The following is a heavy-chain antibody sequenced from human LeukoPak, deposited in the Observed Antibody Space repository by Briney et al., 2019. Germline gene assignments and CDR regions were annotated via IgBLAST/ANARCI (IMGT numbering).Heavy chain of an antibody. CDR3: ARGCHRRYGDTQNWFDP. CDR2: INPNSGGT. V-gene: IGHV1-2*02. Sequence: GASVKVSCKASGYTFTGYYMHWVRQAPGQGLEWMGWINPNSGGTNYAQKFQGRVTMTRDTSISTAYMELSRLRSDDTAVYYCARGCHRRYGDTQNWFDPWGQGTLVTVSS. J-gene: IGHJ5*02. CDR1: GYTFTGYY. D-gene: IGHD4-17*01.